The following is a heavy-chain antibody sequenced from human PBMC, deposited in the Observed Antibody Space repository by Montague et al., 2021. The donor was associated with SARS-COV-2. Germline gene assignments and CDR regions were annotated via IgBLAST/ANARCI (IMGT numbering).Heavy chain of an antibody. D-gene: IGHD3-10*01. J-gene: IGHJ4*02. Sequence: SLRLSCAASGFTFSDYYMSWIRQAPGKGLEWVSYISNSGSYTNYADSVKGRFTISRDNAKNSLYLQMNSLRAEDTAVYYCAKSSLLWFGRLFDFWGQGTLVTVSS. V-gene: IGHV3-11*03. CDR3: AKSSLLWFGRLFDF. CDR1: GFTFSDYY. CDR2: ISNSGSYT.